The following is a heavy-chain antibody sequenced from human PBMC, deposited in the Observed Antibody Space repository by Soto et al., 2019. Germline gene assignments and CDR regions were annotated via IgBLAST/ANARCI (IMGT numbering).Heavy chain of an antibody. CDR3: ARHNYDSSGYYHYYYGMDV. J-gene: IGHJ6*02. Sequence: QVQLQQWGAGLLKPSETLSLTCAVYGGSGGSFSGYYWSWIRQPPGKWLEWIGEINHSGSTNYNPSPKSRVTISVDTSKDQFSLKLSSVTAADTAVYYCARHNYDSSGYYHYYYGMDVWGQGTTVTVSS. V-gene: IGHV4-34*01. D-gene: IGHD3-22*01. CDR2: INHSGST. CDR1: GGSGGSFSGYY.